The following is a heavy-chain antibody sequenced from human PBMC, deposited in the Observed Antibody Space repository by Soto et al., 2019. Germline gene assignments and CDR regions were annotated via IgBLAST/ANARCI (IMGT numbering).Heavy chain of an antibody. V-gene: IGHV1-3*01. CDR2: INAGNGNT. CDR1: GYTFTSYA. J-gene: IGHJ4*02. D-gene: IGHD3-3*01. CDR3: AREPRDFWSGYYGNYFDY. Sequence: GASVKVSCKASGYTFTSYAMHWVRQAPGQRLEWMGWINAGNGNTKYSQKFQGRVTITRDTSASTAYMELSSLRSEDTAVYYCAREPRDFWSGYYGNYFDYWGQGTLVTVS.